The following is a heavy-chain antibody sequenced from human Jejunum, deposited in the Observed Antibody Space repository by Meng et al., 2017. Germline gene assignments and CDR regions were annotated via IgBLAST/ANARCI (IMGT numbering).Heavy chain of an antibody. D-gene: IGHD1-1*01. V-gene: IGHV3-11*04. Sequence: GESLKISCAASGFTFSDYYMSWIRQAPGKGLQWVSYISSTGKTIYYEDSVKGRFTISRDNARNSLYLQMNSLRAEDTAVYFCARGLATTGHEYFQNWGQGTLVTGSS. J-gene: IGHJ1*01. CDR2: ISSTGKTI. CDR3: ARGLATTGHEYFQN. CDR1: GFTFSDYY.